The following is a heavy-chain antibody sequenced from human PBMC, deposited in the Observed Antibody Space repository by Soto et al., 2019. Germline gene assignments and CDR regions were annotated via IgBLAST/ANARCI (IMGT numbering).Heavy chain of an antibody. CDR2: IYSGGSA. J-gene: IGHJ4*02. CDR1: GFTVSSNY. CDR3: AGHGSSYGGGYFDY. Sequence: EVQLVESGGGLVQPGGSLRLSCAASGFTVSSNYMSWVRQAPGKGLEWVSVIYSGGSAYYADSVKGRFTISRDNSKNTLYLQMNSLRAEDTAVYYCAGHGSSYGGGYFDYWGQGTLVTVSS. V-gene: IGHV3-66*04. D-gene: IGHD5-18*01.